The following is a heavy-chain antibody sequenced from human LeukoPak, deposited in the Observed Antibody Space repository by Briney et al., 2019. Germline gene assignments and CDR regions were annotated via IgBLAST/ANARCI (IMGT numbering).Heavy chain of an antibody. Sequence: SETLSLTCAVYGGSFSGYYWSWIRQPPVKGLEWIGEINHSGSTNYNPSLKSRVTISVDTSKNQFPLKLSSVTAADTAVYYCARIKIFGLIDYWGQGTLVTVSS. J-gene: IGHJ4*02. CDR3: ARIKIFGLIDY. D-gene: IGHD3/OR15-3a*01. CDR1: GGSFSGYY. V-gene: IGHV4-34*01. CDR2: INHSGST.